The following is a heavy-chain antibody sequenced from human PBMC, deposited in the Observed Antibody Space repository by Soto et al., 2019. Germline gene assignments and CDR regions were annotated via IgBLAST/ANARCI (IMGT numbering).Heavy chain of an antibody. J-gene: IGHJ6*02. D-gene: IGHD2-8*01. CDR1: GYSFTDYH. CDR2: INPKSGGT. CDR3: ARGDSTYCSKGECSFLYNPDMAV. Sequence: ASVKVSCKASGYSFTDYHIHWVRQAPVQGLEWLGRINPKSGGTSTAQKFQGWVTMTTDTSISTASMELTRLTSDDTAIYYCARGDSTYCSKGECSFLYNPDMAVGGQGATVTVSS. V-gene: IGHV1-2*04.